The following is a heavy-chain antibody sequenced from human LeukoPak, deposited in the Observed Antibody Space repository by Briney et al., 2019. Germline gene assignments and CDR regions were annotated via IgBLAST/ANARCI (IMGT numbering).Heavy chain of an antibody. CDR2: IHHTGNT. Sequence: SGTLSLTCAVSGGSISSGNWWSWVRQSPGKGLEWFGEIHHTGNTNYNPSLKSRATISIDKSKNQFSLELNSVTAADTAVYYCARTNFDWLFWFDPWGQGTLVTVSS. D-gene: IGHD3-9*01. CDR3: ARTNFDWLFWFDP. CDR1: GGSISSGNW. J-gene: IGHJ5*02. V-gene: IGHV4-4*02.